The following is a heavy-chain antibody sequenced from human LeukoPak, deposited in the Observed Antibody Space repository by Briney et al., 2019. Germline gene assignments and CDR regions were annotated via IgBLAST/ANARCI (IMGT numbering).Heavy chain of an antibody. J-gene: IGHJ4*02. CDR3: VRLGEY. V-gene: IGHV3-7*01. CDR1: GFTFSNYW. CDR2: IKQDGSEK. Sequence: GGSLRLSCAASGFTFSNYWMSWVRQAPGKGLEWVANIKQDGSEKYYVDSLRGRFTVSSDNAKNSLYLQMNSLTAEDTAVYYCVRLGEYWGQGTLVTVSS. D-gene: IGHD3-16*01.